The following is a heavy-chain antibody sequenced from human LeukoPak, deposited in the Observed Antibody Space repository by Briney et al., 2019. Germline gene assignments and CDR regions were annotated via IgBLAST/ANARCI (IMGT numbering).Heavy chain of an antibody. CDR1: GYTFTSYY. CDR3: ARTRGYSDYELDY. D-gene: IGHD5-12*01. V-gene: IGHV1-46*01. J-gene: IGHJ4*02. CDR2: INPSGGTT. Sequence: GASVKVSCKASGYTFTSYYMHWVRQAHGQGLEWMGIINPSGGTTRHAQRFQGRVTMTRDTSTSTVYMELSSLRSEDTAVYYCARTRGYSDYELDYWGQGTLVTVSS.